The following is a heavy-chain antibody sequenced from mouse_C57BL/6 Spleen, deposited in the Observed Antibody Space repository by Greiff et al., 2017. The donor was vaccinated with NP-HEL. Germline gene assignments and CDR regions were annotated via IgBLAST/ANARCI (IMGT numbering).Heavy chain of an antibody. CDR1: GSNIQNTY. J-gene: IGHJ3*01. CDR3: ASSDSDVGFAY. CDR2: IDPATGNT. Sequence: VQLQQSVAELVRPGASVKLSCTASGSNIQNTYMHWVKQRPEQGLEWIGRIDPATGNTKYAPKFQGKATITANTSSNTAYLQLISLTSENTAVYYCASSDSDVGFAYWGQGPLVTVSA. D-gene: IGHD2-4*01. V-gene: IGHV14-3*01.